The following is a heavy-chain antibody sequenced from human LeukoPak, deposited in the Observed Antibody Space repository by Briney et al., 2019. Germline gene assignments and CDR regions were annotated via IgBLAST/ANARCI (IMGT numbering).Heavy chain of an antibody. CDR1: GFSFSVNW. V-gene: IGHV3-7*01. CDR2: IKKDESEK. J-gene: IGHJ4*02. Sequence: GGSLRLSCAASGFSFSVNWMSWVRQAPGKGPEWVASIKKDESEKYYVDSVSGRFTISSDNAKNSLYLQMNSLRVEDTAVYYCAKEGYWGRGTLVTVSS. CDR3: AKEGY.